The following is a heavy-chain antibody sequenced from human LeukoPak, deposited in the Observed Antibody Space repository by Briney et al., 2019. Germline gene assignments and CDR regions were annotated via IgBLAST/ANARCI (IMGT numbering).Heavy chain of an antibody. CDR1: GGSISSTNW. V-gene: IGHV4-4*02. CDR2: VDYSGHT. D-gene: IGHD3-22*01. Sequence: SEALSLTCGVSGGSISSTNWWSWVRQPPGRGLEWIGSVDYSGHTYYNPSLKSRVNVSVDTSKNHFSLTLSSVTVADTALYFCARESRSITLMIIIIHAFDVWGQGTMVTVSS. J-gene: IGHJ3*01. CDR3: ARESRSITLMIIIIHAFDV.